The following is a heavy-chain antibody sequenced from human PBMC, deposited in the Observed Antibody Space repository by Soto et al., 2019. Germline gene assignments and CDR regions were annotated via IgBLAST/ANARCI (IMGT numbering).Heavy chain of an antibody. V-gene: IGHV1-3*01. CDR1: GYTFTNYA. Sequence: QVQLVQSGAEVKKPGASVRVSCKASGYTFTNYAMHWVRQAPGQSLEWMGWINAGNGNTKYLQKFQDRVTITRDTCARTADVGLSSLRVEDTAVYYCARGVGQFDYWGQGPRVTVSS. CDR3: ARGVGQFDY. J-gene: IGHJ4*02. CDR2: INAGNGNT. D-gene: IGHD3-10*01.